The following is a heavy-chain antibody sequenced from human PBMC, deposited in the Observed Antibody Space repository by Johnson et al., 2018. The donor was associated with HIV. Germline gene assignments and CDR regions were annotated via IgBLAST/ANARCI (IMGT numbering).Heavy chain of an antibody. CDR1: GFTFDDYA. CDR3: TRDRTMIVVKTAFDI. J-gene: IGHJ3*02. Sequence: EQLVESGGGLVQPGRSLRLSCTASGFTFDDYAMSWVRQAPGKGLEWVGFIRSKVYGGTTEYAASVKGRFIISRDDSKSIAYLQMNSLKTEDTAVYYCTRDRTMIVVKTAFDIWGQGTMVTVSS. D-gene: IGHD3-22*01. V-gene: IGHV3-49*04. CDR2: IRSKVYGGTT.